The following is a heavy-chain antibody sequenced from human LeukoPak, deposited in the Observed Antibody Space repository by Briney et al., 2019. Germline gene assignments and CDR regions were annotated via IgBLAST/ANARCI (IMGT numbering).Heavy chain of an antibody. Sequence: GGSLRLSCAASGFTFSSYAMSWVRQTPGKGLEWVSAIGGSGGSTYYADSVKGRFTISRDNSKNTLYLQMNSLRAEDTAVYYCAKEITMIVVVITVFDYWGQGTLVTVSS. D-gene: IGHD3-22*01. CDR3: AKEITMIVVVITVFDY. J-gene: IGHJ4*02. V-gene: IGHV3-23*01. CDR1: GFTFSSYA. CDR2: IGGSGGST.